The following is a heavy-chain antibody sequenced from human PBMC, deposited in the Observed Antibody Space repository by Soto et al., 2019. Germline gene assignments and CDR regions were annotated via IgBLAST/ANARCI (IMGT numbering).Heavy chain of an antibody. CDR3: ARDPEHDY. Sequence: GLSLRLSCAASGFTFSSYSMNWVRQAPGKGLGWVSSISSSSSYIYYADSVRGRFTISXXXXXXSXDLQXXXPSPEDTAVYYCARDPEHDYWGQGTLVTVSS. CDR1: GFTFSSYS. CDR2: ISSSSSYI. J-gene: IGHJ4*02. V-gene: IGHV3-21*01.